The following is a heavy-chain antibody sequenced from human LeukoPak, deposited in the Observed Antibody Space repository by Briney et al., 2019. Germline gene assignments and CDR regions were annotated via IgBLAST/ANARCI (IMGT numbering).Heavy chain of an antibody. D-gene: IGHD6-19*01. CDR1: GGSISSSSYY. J-gene: IGHJ4*02. V-gene: IGHV4-39*07. CDR3: ARGETVASFDY. CDR2: IYYSGST. Sequence: SETLSLTCTVSGGSISSSSYYWGWIRQPPGKGLEWIGSIYYSGSTYYNPSLKSRVTISVDTSKNQFSLKLSSVTAADTAVYYCARGETVASFDYWGQGTLVTVSS.